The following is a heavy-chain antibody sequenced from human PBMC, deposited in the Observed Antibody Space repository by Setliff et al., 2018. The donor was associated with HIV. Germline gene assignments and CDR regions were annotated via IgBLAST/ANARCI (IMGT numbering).Heavy chain of an antibody. Sequence: SETLSLTCAVSGYSISTGGYYWSWIRQQPGKGLEWIGYSDYNGRTYYNPSLKSRVTISVDTSKNQFSLKLSSVTAADTAVYYCARRDRSGFYYWYFDLWGRGTLVTVSS. CDR3: ARRDRSGFYYWYFDL. D-gene: IGHD3-22*01. V-gene: IGHV4-31*11. J-gene: IGHJ2*01. CDR2: SDYNGRT. CDR1: GYSISTGGYY.